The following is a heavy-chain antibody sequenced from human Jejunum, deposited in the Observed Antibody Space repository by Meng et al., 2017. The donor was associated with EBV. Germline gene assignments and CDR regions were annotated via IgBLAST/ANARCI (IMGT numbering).Heavy chain of an antibody. CDR1: GGSVSTASYY. CDR3: ARVVDYYERSGYPDF. J-gene: IGHJ4*02. CDR2: IYYSGNT. V-gene: IGHV4-61*01. Sequence: VQLRGSGPGLVKPSETLSLTCTVSGGSVSTASYYWSWIRQSPGKGLEWIGYIYYSGNTNYNPSLKSRATITVDTSKNQFSLKLSSVTAADTAVYYCARVVDYYERSGYPDFWGQGTLVTVSS. D-gene: IGHD3-22*01.